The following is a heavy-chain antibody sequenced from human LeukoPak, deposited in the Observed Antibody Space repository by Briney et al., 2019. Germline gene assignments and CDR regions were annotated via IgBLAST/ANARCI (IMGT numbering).Heavy chain of an antibody. CDR3: ARHSHGSHFDY. D-gene: IGHD2-15*01. J-gene: IGHJ4*02. V-gene: IGHV4-59*08. CDR1: GGSLSSYY. Sequence: SETLSLTCTVSGGSLSSYYWIWIRQPPGKGLECIEYIYSSDSTNYNPSLKSRVTISVDTSNIQFSLKLSSVTAADTAVYYCARHSHGSHFDYWGQGTLVTVSS. CDR2: IYSSDST.